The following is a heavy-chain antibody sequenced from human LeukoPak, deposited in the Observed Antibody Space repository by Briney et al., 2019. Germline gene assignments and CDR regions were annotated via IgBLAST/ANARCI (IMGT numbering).Heavy chain of an antibody. CDR3: TTDHLY. CDR1: GFTFSNAW. J-gene: IGHJ4*02. Sequence: PGGSLRLSCAASGFTFSNAWMNWVRQAPGKGLEWVGRIKSKIDGGTTDYAAPVRGRFTISRDDSKNTLYLQMNSLETEDTAVYYCTTDHLYWGQGTLVTVSS. V-gene: IGHV3-15*01. CDR2: IKSKIDGGTT.